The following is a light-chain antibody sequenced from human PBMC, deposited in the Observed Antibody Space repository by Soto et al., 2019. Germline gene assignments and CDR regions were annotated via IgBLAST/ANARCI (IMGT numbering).Light chain of an antibody. CDR3: LQYYNFSWT. CDR2: AAS. V-gene: IGKV1-6*01. CDR1: QDIRNT. J-gene: IGKJ1*01. Sequence: AIQMTQSPSSLSASVGDRVAISCRASQDIRNTVAWYQQKPGEAPKLLIFAASNLQSGVPSRFSGSGSVTDFTLAITGLQPEDFATYYCLQYYNFSWTLGQGTKVDIK.